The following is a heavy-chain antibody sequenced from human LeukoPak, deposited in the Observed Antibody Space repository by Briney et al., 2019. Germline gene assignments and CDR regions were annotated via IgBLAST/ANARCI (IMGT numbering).Heavy chain of an antibody. CDR3: ARYVDTTTGSDY. Sequence: ASVKVSCQASGYTFTGYYMHWVRQAPGQGLEWMGIIDPSGGSTSYAQKFQGRVTMTRDTSTSTVYMELSSLRSEDTAVYYCARYVDTTTGSDYWGQGTLVTVSS. J-gene: IGHJ4*02. V-gene: IGHV1-46*01. D-gene: IGHD5-18*01. CDR1: GYTFTGYY. CDR2: IDPSGGST.